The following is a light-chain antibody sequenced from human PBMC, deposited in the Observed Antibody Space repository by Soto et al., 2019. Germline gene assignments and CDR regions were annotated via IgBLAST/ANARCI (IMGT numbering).Light chain of an antibody. Sequence: DIQMTQSPSTLSASVGDRVTITCRASQRISSWLAWYQQKPGKAPKLLIYDVSSLESGVPSRFSGSGSGTEFILTISSLQPDDFATYYCQQYDSYWGTFGQGTKVEVK. CDR3: QQYDSYWGT. J-gene: IGKJ1*01. V-gene: IGKV1-5*01. CDR2: DVS. CDR1: QRISSW.